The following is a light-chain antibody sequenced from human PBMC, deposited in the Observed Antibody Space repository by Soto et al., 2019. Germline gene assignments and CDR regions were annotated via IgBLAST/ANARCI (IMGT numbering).Light chain of an antibody. Sequence: EIVLTQSPATLSLSTGESATLSCRVCQSVSSYLAWYQQNPGQVPRLLIYGAATRATGIPDRFSGSGSGTAFTLTISRLEPEDSAVYYCQQYGSSPTWTFGQGTKVDI. CDR1: QSVSSY. V-gene: IGKV3-20*01. CDR3: QQYGSSPTWT. J-gene: IGKJ1*01. CDR2: GAA.